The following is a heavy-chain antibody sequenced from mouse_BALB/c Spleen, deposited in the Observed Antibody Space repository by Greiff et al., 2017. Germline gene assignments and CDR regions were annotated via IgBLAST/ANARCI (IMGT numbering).Heavy chain of an antibody. CDR3: ARDGYDGPWFAY. V-gene: IGHV5-6-3*01. J-gene: IGHJ3*01. D-gene: IGHD2-2*01. Sequence: DVMLVESGGGLVQPGGSLKLSCAASGFAFSSYGMSWVRQTPDKRLELVATINSNGGSTYYPDSVKGRFTISRDNAKNTLYLQMSSLKSEDTAMYYCARDGYDGPWFAYWGQGTLVTVSA. CDR1: GFAFSSYG. CDR2: INSNGGST.